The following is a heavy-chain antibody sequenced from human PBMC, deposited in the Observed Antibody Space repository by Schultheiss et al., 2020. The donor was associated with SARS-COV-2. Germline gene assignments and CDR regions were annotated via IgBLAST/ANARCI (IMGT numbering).Heavy chain of an antibody. D-gene: IGHD6-19*01. CDR3: ARDRIAVAGKGLDWYFDL. V-gene: IGHV3-23*01. Sequence: GGSLRLSCAASAFTLSTHAMNWVRQAPGKGLEWVSAISGSGGSTYYADSVKGRFTISRDNSKNTLYLQMNSLRAEDTAVYYCARDRIAVAGKGLDWYFDLWGRGTLVTVSS. CDR1: AFTLSTHA. CDR2: ISGSGGST. J-gene: IGHJ2*01.